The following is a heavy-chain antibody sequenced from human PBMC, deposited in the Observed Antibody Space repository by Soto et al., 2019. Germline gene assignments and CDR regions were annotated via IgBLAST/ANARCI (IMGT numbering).Heavy chain of an antibody. CDR2: ISWNSGSI. D-gene: IGHD2-15*01. V-gene: IGHV3-9*01. J-gene: IGHJ3*02. CDR1: GFTFDDYA. Sequence: GGSLRLSCAASGFTFDDYAMHWVRQAPGKGLEWVSGISWNSGSIGYADSVKGRFTISRDNAKNSLYLQMNSLRAEDTALYYCAKFLQAYCSGGSWLGCGAFDIWGQGTMVTVSS. CDR3: AKFLQAYCSGGSWLGCGAFDI.